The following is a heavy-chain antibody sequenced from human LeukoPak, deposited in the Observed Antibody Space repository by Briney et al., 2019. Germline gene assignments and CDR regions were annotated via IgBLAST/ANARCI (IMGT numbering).Heavy chain of an antibody. V-gene: IGHV1-18*01. CDR1: GYTFITSG. J-gene: IGHJ4*02. CDR3: ARDLRRGGPPDY. CDR2: IRASNGNT. D-gene: IGHD3-10*01. Sequence: GASVKVSCKASGYTFITSGISWVRQAPGQGLEWMGWIRASNGNTNYAQRLQGRVTMTTDTSTSTAYMELRSLRSDDTAVYYCARDLRRGGPPDYWGQGTLVTVSS.